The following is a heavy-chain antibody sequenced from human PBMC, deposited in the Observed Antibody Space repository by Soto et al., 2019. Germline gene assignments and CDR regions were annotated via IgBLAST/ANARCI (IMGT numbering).Heavy chain of an antibody. J-gene: IGHJ4*02. Sequence: GGSLRLSCAASGFTFSSYGMHWVRQAPGKGLEWVAVISYDGSNKYYADSVKGRFTISRDNSKNTLYLQMNSLRAEDTAVYYCAKDSTPAAIVDYWGQGTLVTVSS. CDR3: AKDSTPAAIVDY. V-gene: IGHV3-30*18. CDR1: GFTFSSYG. D-gene: IGHD2-2*01. CDR2: ISYDGSNK.